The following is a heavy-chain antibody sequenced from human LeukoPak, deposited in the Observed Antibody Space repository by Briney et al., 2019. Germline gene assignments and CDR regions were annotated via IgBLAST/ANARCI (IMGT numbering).Heavy chain of an antibody. CDR3: ARHYGDYGDHAYYFDY. CDR2: TYHSGST. Sequence: SSQTLSLTCAVSGGSISSGGYSWSWIRQPPGKGLEWIGYTYHSGSTYYNPSLKSRVTISVDRSKNQFSLKLSSVTAADTAVYYCARHYGDYGDHAYYFDYWGQGTLVTVSS. V-gene: IGHV4-30-2*01. CDR1: GGSISSGGYS. J-gene: IGHJ4*02. D-gene: IGHD4-17*01.